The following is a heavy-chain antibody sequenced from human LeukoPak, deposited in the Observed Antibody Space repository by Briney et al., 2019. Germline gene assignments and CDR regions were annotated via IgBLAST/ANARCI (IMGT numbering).Heavy chain of an antibody. Sequence: SETLSLTCAVSGYSISSGYYWGWIRQPPGKGLEWIGSIYHSGSTYYNPSLKSRVTISVDTSKNQFSLKLSSVTAADTAVYYWAASSGYCGPPSYWGQGTLVTVSS. V-gene: IGHV4-38-2*01. CDR2: IYHSGST. CDR1: GYSISSGYY. CDR3: AASSGYCGPPSY. D-gene: IGHD5-12*01. J-gene: IGHJ4*02.